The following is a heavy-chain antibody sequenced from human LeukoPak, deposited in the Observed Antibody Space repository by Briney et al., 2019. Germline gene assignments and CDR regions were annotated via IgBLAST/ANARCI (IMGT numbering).Heavy chain of an antibody. J-gene: IGHJ4*02. Sequence: GGSLRLSCAASGFTLSSYWMSWVRQAPGKGLEWVARIKQDGSEKHYVDSVKGRFTISRDNAKNSVYLQMNTLRAEDTAVYYCARYIETPRRDLDYWGQGTLVTVSS. CDR2: IKQDGSEK. V-gene: IGHV3-7*01. CDR3: ARYIETPRRDLDY. D-gene: IGHD4-23*01. CDR1: GFTLSSYW.